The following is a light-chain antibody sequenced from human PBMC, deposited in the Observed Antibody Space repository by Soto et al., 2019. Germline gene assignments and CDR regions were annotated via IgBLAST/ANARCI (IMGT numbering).Light chain of an antibody. V-gene: IGLV2-14*01. Sequence: QSALTQPASVSGSPGQSITISCTGTSSDVCGYNYVSWYQQHPGKAPKLMIYEVSNRPSGVSNRFSGSKSGNTASLTISGLQAEDEADYYCSSYTSSSTLWVFGGGTKVTVL. CDR1: SSDVCGYNY. J-gene: IGLJ3*02. CDR2: EVS. CDR3: SSYTSSSTLWV.